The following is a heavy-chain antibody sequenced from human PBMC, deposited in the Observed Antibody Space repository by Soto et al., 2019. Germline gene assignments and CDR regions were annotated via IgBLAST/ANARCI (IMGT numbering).Heavy chain of an antibody. Sequence: QVQLVQSGAEVKKPGASVKVSCKASGYTFTNYGISWVRQAPGQGLEWMGWISAYNGNTKYAQKLQGRVTMTTDTATSTAYRGLRSLRSDDTAVYYCARDSPPVDYWGQGTLVTVSS. J-gene: IGHJ4*02. CDR2: ISAYNGNT. V-gene: IGHV1-18*01. CDR1: GYTFTNYG. CDR3: ARDSPPVDY.